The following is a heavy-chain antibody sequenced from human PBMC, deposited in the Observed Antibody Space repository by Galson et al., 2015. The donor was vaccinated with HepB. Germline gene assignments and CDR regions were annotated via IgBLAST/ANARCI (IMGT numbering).Heavy chain of an antibody. CDR1: GYTFSSYA. V-gene: IGHV1-3*01. J-gene: IGHJ6*03. CDR2: INAGNGNT. CDR3: AGESGYDSDYYYMDV. Sequence: SVKVSCKASGYTFSSYAMHWVRQAPGQRLEWMGWINAGNGNTKYSQKLQGRVTITRDTSASTAYMELSSLRSEDTAVYYCAGESGYDSDYYYMDVWGKGTTVTVSS. D-gene: IGHD5-12*01.